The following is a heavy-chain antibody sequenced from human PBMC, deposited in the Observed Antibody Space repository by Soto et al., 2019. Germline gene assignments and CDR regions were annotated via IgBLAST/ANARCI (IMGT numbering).Heavy chain of an antibody. V-gene: IGHV4-34*02. J-gene: IGHJ6*02. CDR3: ARQGAVTVMFYYHGMDV. CDR1: GGSFGGYL. D-gene: IGHD2-21*02. CDR2: INHGGST. Sequence: QVQLQQWGAGLLKPSETLSLTCDVYGGSFGGYLWSWIRQPPGKGLEWIGEINHGGSTNYNPSLKSRITISVDTSKNQFSLKLSSVTAADAAVYYCARQGAVTVMFYYHGMDVWGQGTSVTVSS.